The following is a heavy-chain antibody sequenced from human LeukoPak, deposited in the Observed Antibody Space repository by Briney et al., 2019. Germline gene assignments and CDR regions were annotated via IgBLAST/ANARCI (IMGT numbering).Heavy chain of an antibody. CDR2: ISSSSSTI. V-gene: IGHV3-48*04. D-gene: IGHD1-1*01. Sequence: GGSLRLSCAASGFTFSSYSMNWVRQAPGKGLEWVSYISSSSSTIYYADSVKGRFTISRDNAKNSLYLQMNSLRAEDTAVYYCARGMAGTSAEYFQHWGQGTLVTVSS. J-gene: IGHJ1*01. CDR1: GFTFSSYS. CDR3: ARGMAGTSAEYFQH.